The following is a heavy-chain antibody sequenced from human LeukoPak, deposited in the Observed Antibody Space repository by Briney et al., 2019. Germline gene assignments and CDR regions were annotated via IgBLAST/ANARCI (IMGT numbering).Heavy chain of an antibody. V-gene: IGHV3-23*01. CDR1: GFTFSSYA. CDR3: AKDSVGGARLYYFDY. CDR2: ISGSGGST. Sequence: GGSLRLSCAASGFTFSSYAMSWVRQAPGKGLEWVSAISGSGGSTYYADSVKGRFTISSDNSKNTLYLQMNSLRAEDTAVYYCAKDSVGGARLYYFDYWGQGTLVTVSS. D-gene: IGHD3-10*01. J-gene: IGHJ4*02.